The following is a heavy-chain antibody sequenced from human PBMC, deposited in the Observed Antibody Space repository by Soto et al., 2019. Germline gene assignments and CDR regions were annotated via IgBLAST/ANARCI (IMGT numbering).Heavy chain of an antibody. V-gene: IGHV3-30*18. CDR3: AKYGSHNFDY. Sequence: QVQLVESGGGVVQPGRSLRLSCAASGFTFSHYAMHWVRQAPGKGLEWVALMSYDGSNEYYADSVKGRFTISRDNSKNTLYLQMSSLRAEDTAVYYCAKYGSHNFDYWGQGTLVTVSS. J-gene: IGHJ4*02. CDR1: GFTFSHYA. CDR2: MSYDGSNE. D-gene: IGHD1-26*01.